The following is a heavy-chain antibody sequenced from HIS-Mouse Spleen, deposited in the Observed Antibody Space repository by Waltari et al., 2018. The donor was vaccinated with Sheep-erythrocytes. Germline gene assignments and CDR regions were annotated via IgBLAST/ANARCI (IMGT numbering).Heavy chain of an antibody. V-gene: IGHV3-9*01. J-gene: IGHJ4*02. CDR1: GIRYGDHG. CDR2: ICWYSGSI. Sequence: EVQLVESGGGLVQPGRYLRLSCAASGIRYGDHGVALLRQAPGKGREWVSGICWYSGSIGYADSVKGRFTISRDNAKNSLYLQMNSLRAEDTALYYCAKDISRNIVVVPAAVGDYWGQGTLVTVSS. CDR3: AKDISRNIVVVPAAVGDY. D-gene: IGHD2-2*01.